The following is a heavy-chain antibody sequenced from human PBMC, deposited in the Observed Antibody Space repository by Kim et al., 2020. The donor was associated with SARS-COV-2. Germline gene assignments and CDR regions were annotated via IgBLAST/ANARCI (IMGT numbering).Heavy chain of an antibody. CDR1: GFTFSSYA. J-gene: IGHJ6*01. V-gene: IGHV3-23*01. D-gene: IGHD3-10*01. CDR2: ISGSGIST. Sequence: GGSLRLSCPASGFTFSSYAMNWVRQAPGKGLEWVSAISGSGISTYYADSVKGRFTISRDTSKSTLYLQMNSLRAEDTAVYFCAKRSGHYYCGMDVWGQGTTVTVSP. CDR3: AKRSGHYYCGMDV.